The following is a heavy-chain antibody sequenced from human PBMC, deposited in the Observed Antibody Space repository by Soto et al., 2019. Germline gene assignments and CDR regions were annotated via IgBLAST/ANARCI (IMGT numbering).Heavy chain of an antibody. CDR3: ATWVDYGDFEGFVF. CDR1: GYSFTDYK. J-gene: IGHJ1*01. V-gene: IGHV1-2*04. CDR2: VDPNGGGS. Sequence: GASVKVSCKTSGYSFTDYKLHWVRQAPGQGLEWMGWVDPNGGGSNSAQKFQGSVTMAWDTSITTAYLDLTRLTTNDTATYFCATWVDYGDFEGFVFWG. D-gene: IGHD4-17*01.